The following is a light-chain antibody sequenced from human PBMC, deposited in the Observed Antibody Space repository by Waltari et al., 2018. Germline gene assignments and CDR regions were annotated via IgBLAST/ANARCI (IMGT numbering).Light chain of an antibody. CDR1: SSDVGTYNY. CDR2: DVS. J-gene: IGLJ3*02. V-gene: IGLV2-14*03. CDR3: SSYITTNTLEL. Sequence: QSALTQPASVYGSPGQSIPISCTGTSSDVGTYNYVSWYQQHPGKAPKLLIYDVSYRPSGVSYRFSGSKSGNTASLTISGLQAEDEADYYCSSYITTNTLELFGGGTSLTVL.